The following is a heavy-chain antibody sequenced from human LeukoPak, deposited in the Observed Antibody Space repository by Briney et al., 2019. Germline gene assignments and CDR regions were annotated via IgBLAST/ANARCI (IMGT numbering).Heavy chain of an antibody. V-gene: IGHV3-23*01. J-gene: IGHJ4*02. CDR2: ISGSGGST. CDR3: AKARSGYDYFPYCFDY. CDR1: GFTFTSYA. Sequence: GGSLRLSCAASGFTFTSYAMSWVRQAPGKGLEWVSAISGSGGSTYYADSVKGRFTISRDNSKNTLYLQMNSLRADDTAVYYCAKARSGYDYFPYCFDYWGQGTLVTVSS. D-gene: IGHD5-12*01.